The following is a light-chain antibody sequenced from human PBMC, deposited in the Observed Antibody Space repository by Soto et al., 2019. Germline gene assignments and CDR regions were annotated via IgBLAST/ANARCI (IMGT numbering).Light chain of an antibody. J-gene: IGKJ4*01. CDR1: QSISSY. V-gene: IGKV1-39*01. CDR3: QQSYSTPVT. Sequence: DIQMTQSPSSLSASLGDRVTITCRASQSISSYLNWYQQKPGKAPKLLIYAASSLQSGVPSRFSGSGSGTDFTLTISSLQPEDFATYYCQQSYSTPVTFGGGTKWIS. CDR2: AAS.